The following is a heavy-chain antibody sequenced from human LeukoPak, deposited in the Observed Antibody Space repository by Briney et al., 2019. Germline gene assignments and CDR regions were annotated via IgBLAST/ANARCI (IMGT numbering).Heavy chain of an antibody. CDR1: GFTFDDYA. CDR2: ISWNSGVI. J-gene: IGHJ1*01. CDR3: ATDQDHGYFRQ. D-gene: IGHD4-17*01. Sequence: PGRSLRLSCAASGFTFDDYAMHWVRQAPGKGLEWVSGISWNSGVIGYADSVKGRVTISRDNAKNTLYLDMNSLRAEDTAVFYCATDQDHGYFRQWGQGTLVTVSS. V-gene: IGHV3-9*01.